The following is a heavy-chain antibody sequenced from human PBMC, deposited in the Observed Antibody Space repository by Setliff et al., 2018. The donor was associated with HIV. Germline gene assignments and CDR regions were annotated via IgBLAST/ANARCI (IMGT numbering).Heavy chain of an antibody. J-gene: IGHJ5*02. CDR2: ISPNTGDT. CDR1: GYTFTAYF. CDR3: ARGGYYTSGTWFDP. Sequence: ASVNVSCKTAGYTFTAYFLQWVRQAPGQGLEWIGWISPNTGDTGIALKFQGRVTMTRDTSTSTTYLELDRLTYDDTAIYYCARGGYYTSGTWFDPWGQGTLVTVSS. V-gene: IGHV1-2*02. D-gene: IGHD3-10*01.